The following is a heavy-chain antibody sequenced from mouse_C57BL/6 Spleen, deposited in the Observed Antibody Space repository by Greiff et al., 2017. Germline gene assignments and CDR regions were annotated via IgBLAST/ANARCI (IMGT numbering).Heavy chain of an antibody. J-gene: IGHJ4*01. CDR3: ARPSAGTGGYYAMDY. CDR2: IHPNSGST. V-gene: IGHV1-64*01. Sequence: QVQLQQPGAELVKPGASVKLSCKASGYTFTSYWMHWVKQRPGQGLEWIGMIHPNSGSTNYNEKFKSKATLTVDKSSSTAYMQLSSLTSEDSAFYYCARPSAGTGGYYAMDYWGQGTSVTVSS. D-gene: IGHD4-1*01. CDR1: GYTFTSYW.